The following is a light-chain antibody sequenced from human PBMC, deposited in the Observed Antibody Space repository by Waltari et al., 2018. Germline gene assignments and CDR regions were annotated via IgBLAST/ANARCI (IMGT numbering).Light chain of an antibody. J-gene: IGKJ2*01. CDR3: QQYGGSPPYT. V-gene: IGKV3-20*01. Sequence: EIVVTQSPDTLSLSPGERATLSCRASQSISGTYLAWYQQKPGQAPRLLIYGASSRATGIPDRFRGSGSATDFTLTISRLEPEDFAFYYCQQYGGSPPYTFGQETKLEIK. CDR2: GAS. CDR1: QSISGTY.